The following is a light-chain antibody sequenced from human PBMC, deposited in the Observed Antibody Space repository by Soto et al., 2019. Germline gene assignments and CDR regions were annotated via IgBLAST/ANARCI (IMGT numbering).Light chain of an antibody. CDR1: QTVRNN. CDR2: GAS. V-gene: IGKV3-15*01. CDR3: QQYNNWPPLT. J-gene: IGKJ4*01. Sequence: EFVLTQPPGTLSLSPGERATLSCRASQTVRNNYLAWYQQKPGQAPRLLIYGASTRATGIPARFSGSGSGTEFTLTISSLQSEDFAVYYCQQYNNWPPLTFGGGTKVDIK.